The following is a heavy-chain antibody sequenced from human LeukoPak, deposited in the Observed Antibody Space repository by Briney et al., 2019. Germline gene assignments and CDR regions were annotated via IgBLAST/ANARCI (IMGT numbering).Heavy chain of an antibody. CDR3: VRDLRPGYSNSPDY. J-gene: IGHJ4*02. Sequence: GGSLRPSCAASGFSFSSYGMHWVRQAPGKGLEWVAIVWYDGNNKYYADSVKGRFTISRDNSKNTLYLQMNSLRAEDTALYYCVRDLRPGYSNSPDYWGQGTLVTVSS. CDR2: VWYDGNNK. V-gene: IGHV3-33*01. CDR1: GFSFSSYG. D-gene: IGHD6-13*01.